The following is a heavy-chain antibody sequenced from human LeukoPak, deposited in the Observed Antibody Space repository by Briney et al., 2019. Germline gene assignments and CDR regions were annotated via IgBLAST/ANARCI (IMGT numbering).Heavy chain of an antibody. D-gene: IGHD2-8*01. J-gene: IGHJ4*02. CDR1: GGSFSGYY. V-gene: IGHV4-34*01. Sequence: SETLSLTCAVYGGSFSGYYWSWIRQPPGKGLEWIGEINHSGSTNYNPSLKSRVTISVDTSKNQFSLKLSSVTAADTAVYYCARQVSVVVGLGRFVSALSTLYYFDYWGQGTLVTVSS. CDR2: INHSGST. CDR3: ARQVSVVVGLGRFVSALSTLYYFDY.